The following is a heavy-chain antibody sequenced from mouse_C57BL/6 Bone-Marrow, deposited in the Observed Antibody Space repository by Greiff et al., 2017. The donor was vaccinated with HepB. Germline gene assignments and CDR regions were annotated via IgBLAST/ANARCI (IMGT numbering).Heavy chain of an antibody. CDR3: AILDGNYNYYAMGY. V-gene: IGHV1-78*01. Sequence: QVQLKQSDAELVKPGASVKISCKASGYTFTDHTIHWMKQRPEQGLEWIGYIYPRDGSTKYNEKFKGKATLTVDKSSSTAYMQLNSLTSEDSAVYCCAILDGNYNYYAMGYWGQGTSVTVSS. CDR2: IYPRDGST. D-gene: IGHD2-1*01. CDR1: GYTFTDHT. J-gene: IGHJ4*01.